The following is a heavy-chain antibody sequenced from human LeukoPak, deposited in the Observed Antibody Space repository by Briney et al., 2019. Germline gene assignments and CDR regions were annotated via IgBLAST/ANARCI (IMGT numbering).Heavy chain of an antibody. D-gene: IGHD4-11*01. CDR3: ARDWYNNSDAFDI. Sequence: GRSLRPSCAASGFTFDDYAMHWVRQAPGKGLEWVSGISWNSGSIGYADSVKGRFTISRDNAKNSLYLQIHSLRAEDTAVYYCARDWYNNSDAFDIWGQGTMVTVSS. J-gene: IGHJ3*02. CDR1: GFTFDDYA. V-gene: IGHV3-9*01. CDR2: ISWNSGSI.